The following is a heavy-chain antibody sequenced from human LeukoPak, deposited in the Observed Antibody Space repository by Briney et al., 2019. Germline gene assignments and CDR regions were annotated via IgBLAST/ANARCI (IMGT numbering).Heavy chain of an antibody. J-gene: IGHJ4*02. D-gene: IGHD3-10*01. Sequence: GGSLRLSCAASGFTFSTYAMTWVRQAPGKGLEWVSTINSGGSTYYADSVKGRFTISRDNSKNTLYLQMNSLRAEDTAIYYCAKDLVTGSLDYWGQGTLVTVSS. CDR3: AKDLVTGSLDY. CDR2: INSGGST. V-gene: IGHV3-23*01. CDR1: GFTFSTYA.